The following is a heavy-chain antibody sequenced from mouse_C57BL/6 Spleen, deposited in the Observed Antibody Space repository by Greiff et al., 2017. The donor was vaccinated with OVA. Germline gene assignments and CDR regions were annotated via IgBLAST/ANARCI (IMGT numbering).Heavy chain of an antibody. Sequence: QVQLQQPGAELVKPGASVKLSCKASGYTFTSYWMQWVKQRPGQGLEWIGEIDPSDSYTNYNHQFKGKATLTVDTSSSTAYVQLSSLTSEDSAVYYCARRDQYYFDYWGQGTTLTVSS. V-gene: IGHV1-50*01. CDR1: GYTFTSYW. J-gene: IGHJ2*01. CDR3: ARRDQYYFDY. CDR2: IDPSDSYT.